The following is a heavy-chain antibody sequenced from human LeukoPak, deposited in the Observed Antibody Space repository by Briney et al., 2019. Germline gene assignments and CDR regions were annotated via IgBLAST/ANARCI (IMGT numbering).Heavy chain of an antibody. D-gene: IGHD4-23*01. J-gene: IGHJ4*02. Sequence: GSSVKVSCKASAGAFSSYAISWVRQAPGQGLEWMGGIITIFGTANYAKKFQGRVTITEEESTSTAYMELSSLRSEDTAVYYCARRLYGGNWYFDYWGQGTLVTVSS. CDR2: IITIFGTA. V-gene: IGHV1-69*13. CDR1: AGAFSSYA. CDR3: ARRLYGGNWYFDY.